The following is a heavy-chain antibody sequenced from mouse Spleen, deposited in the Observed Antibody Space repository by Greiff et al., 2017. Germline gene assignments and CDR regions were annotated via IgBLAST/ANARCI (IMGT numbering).Heavy chain of an antibody. CDR3: ARSNNWDGFAY. CDR1: GYTFTSYW. V-gene: IGHV1-69*01. D-gene: IGHD4-1*02. J-gene: IGHJ3*01. Sequence: QVQLQQPGAELVMPGASVKLSCKASGYTFTSYWMHWVKQRPGQGLEWIGEIDPSDSYTNYNQKFKGKATLTVDKSSSTAYMQLSSLTSEDSAVYYCARSNNWDGFAYWGQGTLVTVSA. CDR2: IDPSDSYT.